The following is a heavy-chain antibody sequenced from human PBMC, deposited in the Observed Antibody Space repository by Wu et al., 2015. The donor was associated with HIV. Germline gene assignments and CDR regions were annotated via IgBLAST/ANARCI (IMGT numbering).Heavy chain of an antibody. D-gene: IGHD6-13*01. CDR1: GDTFSNYA. V-gene: IGHV1-69*14. CDR3: ARSFSGGSSWYMRPLNPFDI. CDR2: IISIFDIV. Sequence: QVQLAQSGAEVKKPGSSVKVSCKASGDTFSNYAINWVRQAPGQGLEWMGGIISIFDIVNYAQKFQGRVTITADKSTSTSYMELSSLISEDTAMYYCARSFSGGSSWYMRPLNPFDIWGQGTLATVSS. J-gene: IGHJ3*02.